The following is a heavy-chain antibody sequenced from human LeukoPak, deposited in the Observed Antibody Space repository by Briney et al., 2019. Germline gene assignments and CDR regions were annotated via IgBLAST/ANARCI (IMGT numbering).Heavy chain of an antibody. J-gene: IGHJ5*02. CDR2: INHSGST. CDR1: GGSFSGYY. Sequence: PSETLSLTCAVYGGSFSGYYWSWIRQPPGKGLEWIGEINHSGSTNYNPSLKSRVTISVDTSKNQFSLKLSSVTAADTAMYYCARADYCSSTSCYNPPYNWFDPWGQGTLVTVSS. V-gene: IGHV4-34*01. D-gene: IGHD2-2*02. CDR3: ARADYCSSTSCYNPPYNWFDP.